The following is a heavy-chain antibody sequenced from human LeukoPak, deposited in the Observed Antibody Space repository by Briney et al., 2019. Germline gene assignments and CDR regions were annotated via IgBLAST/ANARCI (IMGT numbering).Heavy chain of an antibody. J-gene: IGHJ4*02. D-gene: IGHD3-16*01. V-gene: IGHV1-2*02. CDR1: GYTFTGYY. CDR2: INPNSGGT. Sequence: ASVKVSCKASGYTFTGYYMHWVRQAPGQGLEWMGWINPNSGGTNYAQKFQGRVTMTRDTSIGTAYMELSSLRSDDTAIYYCARAGGGLDYWAREPWSPSPQ. CDR3: ARAGGGLDY.